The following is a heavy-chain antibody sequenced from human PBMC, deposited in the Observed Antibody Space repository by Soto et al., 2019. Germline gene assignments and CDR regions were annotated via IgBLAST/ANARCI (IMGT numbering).Heavy chain of an antibody. D-gene: IGHD3-10*01. CDR2: INAGNGNT. J-gene: IGHJ4*02. V-gene: IGHV1-3*01. CDR3: ARDMVRGVKSANLFDY. CDR1: GYTFTSYA. Sequence: ASVKVSCKASGYTFTSYAMHWVRQAPGQRLEWMGWINAGNGNTKYSQKFQGRVTITRDTSASTAYMELSSLRSEDTAVYYCARDMVRGVKSANLFDYWGQGTLVTVSS.